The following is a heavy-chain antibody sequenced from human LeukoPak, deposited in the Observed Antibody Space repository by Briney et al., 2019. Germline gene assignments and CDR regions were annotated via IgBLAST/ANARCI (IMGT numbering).Heavy chain of an antibody. J-gene: IGHJ3*02. Sequence: SETLSLTCAVYGGSLSGYYWSWIRQPPGKGLEWIGEINHSGSTNYNPSLKSRVTISVDTSKNQFSLKLSSVTAADTAVYYCARPNGGYSYGFAFDIWGQGTMVTVSS. CDR2: INHSGST. CDR3: ARPNGGYSYGFAFDI. CDR1: GGSLSGYY. V-gene: IGHV4-34*01. D-gene: IGHD5-18*01.